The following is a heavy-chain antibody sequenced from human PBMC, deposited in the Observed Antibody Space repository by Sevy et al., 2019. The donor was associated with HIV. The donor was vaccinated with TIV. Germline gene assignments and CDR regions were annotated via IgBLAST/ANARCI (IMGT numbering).Heavy chain of an antibody. V-gene: IGHV3-21*01. CDR3: ASDLSVGVPAASYYYYGMDV. J-gene: IGHJ6*02. CDR1: GFTFSSYS. CDR2: ISSSSSYI. D-gene: IGHD2-2*01. Sequence: GGSLRLSCAASGFTFSSYSMNWVRQAPGKGLEWVSSISSSSSYIYYSDSVKGRFTISRDNAKNSLYLQMNSLRAEDTAVYYCASDLSVGVPAASYYYYGMDVWGQGTTVTVSS.